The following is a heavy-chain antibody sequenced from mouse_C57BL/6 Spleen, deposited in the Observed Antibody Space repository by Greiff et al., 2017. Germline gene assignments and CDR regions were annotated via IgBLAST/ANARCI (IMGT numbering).Heavy chain of an antibody. Sequence: QVQLQQSGPGLVAPSQSLSITCTVSGFSLTSYGVSWVRQPPGTGLEWLGERWGDGSTNYHSAIIYRLSISKDNSKIQVFLTLNSLQTDDTATYYCAKSKGDYWGQGTTLIVSS. CDR2: RWGDGST. CDR1: GFSLTSYG. D-gene: IGHD1-3*01. CDR3: AKSKGDY. V-gene: IGHV2-3*01. J-gene: IGHJ2*01.